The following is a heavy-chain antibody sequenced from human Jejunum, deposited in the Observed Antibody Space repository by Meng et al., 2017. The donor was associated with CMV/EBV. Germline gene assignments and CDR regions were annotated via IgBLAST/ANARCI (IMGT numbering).Heavy chain of an antibody. D-gene: IGHD2-15*01. Sequence: FTFSDYYMSWIRQAPRKGLEWVSYISSSGTTVYYADSVKGRFTISRDNAKNSLYLQMDSQRSEDTAVYYCAKDRGSGGNGYGMDVWGQGTTVTVSS. CDR2: ISSSGTTV. J-gene: IGHJ6*02. CDR3: AKDRGSGGNGYGMDV. V-gene: IGHV3-11*01. CDR1: FTFSDYY.